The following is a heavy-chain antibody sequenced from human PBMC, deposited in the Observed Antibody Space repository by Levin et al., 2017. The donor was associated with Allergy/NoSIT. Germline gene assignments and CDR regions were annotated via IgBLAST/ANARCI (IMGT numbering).Heavy chain of an antibody. Sequence: GESLKISCAVSGFNVGNHFMYWVRQAPGKGLEWVSLIYSGGITDYADSVKGRFTISRDNSKNTLYLQMNSLRVDDTAKYYCARKTDSGGSGGFWGQGTLVTVAS. D-gene: IGHD3-22*01. CDR2: IYSGGIT. J-gene: IGHJ4*02. V-gene: IGHV3-53*01. CDR1: GFNVGNHF. CDR3: ARKTDSGGSGGF.